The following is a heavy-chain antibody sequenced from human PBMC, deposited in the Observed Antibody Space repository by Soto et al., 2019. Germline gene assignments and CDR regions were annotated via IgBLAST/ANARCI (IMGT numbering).Heavy chain of an antibody. Sequence: QVQLQESGPGLVKPSQTLSLTCTVSGDSISSNGYYWSWIRKHPGKGLEWIGYIYYSGSTYYNPSLKSRVTISLDTSKKQFSLKLSSVTAADTAVYYCASDHRWSEQYYGMDAWGQGTTVTVSS. D-gene: IGHD2-15*01. CDR3: ASDHRWSEQYYGMDA. CDR1: GDSISSNGYY. CDR2: IYYSGST. V-gene: IGHV4-31*03. J-gene: IGHJ6*02.